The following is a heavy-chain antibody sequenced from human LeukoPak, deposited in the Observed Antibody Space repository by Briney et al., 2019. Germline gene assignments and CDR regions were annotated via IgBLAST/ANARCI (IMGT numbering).Heavy chain of an antibody. Sequence: GGSLRLSCAASGFTFSRHGMHWVRQAPGKGLEWVAVIWYDGSNKYYADSVKGRFTISRDNSKNTLYLQMNSLRPEDTAVYYCAKDQHYDSNSLDVWGPGTTVTVSS. CDR2: IWYDGSNK. CDR1: GFTFSRHG. CDR3: AKDQHYDSNSLDV. D-gene: IGHD3-22*01. J-gene: IGHJ6*02. V-gene: IGHV3-33*06.